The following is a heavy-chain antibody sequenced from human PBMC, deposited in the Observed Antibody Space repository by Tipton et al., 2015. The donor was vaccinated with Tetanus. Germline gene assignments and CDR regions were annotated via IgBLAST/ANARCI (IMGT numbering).Heavy chain of an antibody. CDR2: ISNSGST. V-gene: IGHV4-31*03. D-gene: IGHD3-10*01. CDR3: ARDRGVRGGYYYYHGMDV. J-gene: IGHJ6*02. Sequence: TLSLTCTVSGGSISSDGAYWSWIRQHPGEGLEWIGYISNSGSTYYNPSLKSRVTISVDTSQKQISLKVNSVTVADTAVYYCARDRGVRGGYYYYHGMDVWGQGTTVTVSS. CDR1: GGSISSDGAY.